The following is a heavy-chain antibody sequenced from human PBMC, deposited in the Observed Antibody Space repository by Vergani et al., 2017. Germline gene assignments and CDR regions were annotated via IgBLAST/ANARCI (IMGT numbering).Heavy chain of an antibody. CDR1: GGSISSASYY. CDR3: ARVHGIFGVVIVDV. J-gene: IGHJ6*04. V-gene: IGHV4-61*02. CDR2: IYTSGNT. D-gene: IGHD3-3*01. Sequence: QVQLQESGPGLVKPSQTLSLTCTVSGGSISSASYYWSWIRQPAGKGLEWIGRIYTSGNTNSNPSLKSRVTISVDTSKNQFSLKLSSVTAAAAAVYYCARVHGIFGVVIVDVWGKGTTVTVSS.